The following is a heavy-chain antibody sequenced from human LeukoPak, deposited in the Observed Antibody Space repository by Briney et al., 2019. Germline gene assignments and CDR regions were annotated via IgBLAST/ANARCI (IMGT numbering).Heavy chain of an antibody. CDR2: INTDGSST. Sequence: GGSLRLSCAASGFTFSSYWMHWVRQAPGKGLVWVSRINTDGSSTSYADSVKGRFTISRDNAKNSLYLQMNSLRAEDTAVYYCARPSSSGSRGGWGQGTLVTVSS. J-gene: IGHJ4*02. CDR3: ARPSSSGSRGG. CDR1: GFTFSSYW. V-gene: IGHV3-74*01. D-gene: IGHD1-26*01.